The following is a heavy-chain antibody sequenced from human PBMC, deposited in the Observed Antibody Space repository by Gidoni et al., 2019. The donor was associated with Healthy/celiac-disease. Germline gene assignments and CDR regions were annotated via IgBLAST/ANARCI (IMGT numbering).Heavy chain of an antibody. CDR3: TALAGTTGGDAFDI. Sequence: QVQLQQWGAGLLTPSETLSLTCAVYGGSFSGYYWSWIRQPPGKGLEWIGEINHSGSTNYNPSLKSRVTISVDTSKNQFSLKLSSVTAADTAVYYCTALAGTTGGDAFDIWGQGTMVTVSS. J-gene: IGHJ3*02. CDR2: INHSGST. CDR1: GGSFSGYY. V-gene: IGHV4-34*01. D-gene: IGHD1-7*01.